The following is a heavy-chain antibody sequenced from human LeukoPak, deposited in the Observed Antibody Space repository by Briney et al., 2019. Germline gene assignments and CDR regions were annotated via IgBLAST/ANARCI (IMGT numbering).Heavy chain of an antibody. Sequence: SETLSLTCTVSGGSISSYYWSWIRQPPGKGLEWIGYIYYSGSTNYNPSLKSRVTMSVDTSKNQFSLKLSSVTAADTAVYYCARASGGVAGGYYYYMDVWGKGTTVTVSS. V-gene: IGHV4-59*01. CDR2: IYYSGST. CDR1: GGSISSYY. D-gene: IGHD6-19*01. CDR3: ARASGGVAGGYYYYMDV. J-gene: IGHJ6*03.